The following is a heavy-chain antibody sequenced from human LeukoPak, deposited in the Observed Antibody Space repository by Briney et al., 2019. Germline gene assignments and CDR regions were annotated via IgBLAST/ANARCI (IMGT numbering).Heavy chain of an antibody. V-gene: IGHV3-7*01. Sequence: PGGSLRLSCAASGFTFSSYWMSWVRQAPGKGLEWVASIKQDGSEKYYVDSVKGRFTISRDNAKNSLYLQMNSLRAEDTAVYYCARDHVGHDSGLDYWGQGTLVTVSS. D-gene: IGHD5-12*01. CDR2: IKQDGSEK. J-gene: IGHJ4*02. CDR1: GFTFSSYW. CDR3: ARDHVGHDSGLDY.